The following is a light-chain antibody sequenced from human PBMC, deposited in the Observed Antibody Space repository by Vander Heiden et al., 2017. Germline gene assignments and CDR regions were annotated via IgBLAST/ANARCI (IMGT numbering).Light chain of an antibody. CDR3: QQSSSMPWT. J-gene: IGKJ1*01. CDR1: QSISNY. V-gene: IGKV1-39*01. CDR2: AAS. Sequence: DIQMTQSPSSLSASVGDRISITCRASQSISNYLNWYQKKPGSAPKLLIYAASVLQNGVPSRFSGSGSGTDFTLTISSLQPEDFATYYCQQSSSMPWTFGQGTKVEIK.